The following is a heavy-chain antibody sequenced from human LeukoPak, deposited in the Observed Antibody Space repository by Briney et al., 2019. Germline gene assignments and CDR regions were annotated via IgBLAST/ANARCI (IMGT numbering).Heavy chain of an antibody. CDR1: GGSFSGYY. V-gene: IGHV4-34*01. D-gene: IGHD2-2*01. CDR3: AKEKACSTTTSCYAFDI. Sequence: SETLSLTCAVYGGSFSGYYWSWIRQPPGKGLEWIGEINHSGSTNYNPSLKSRVTISVDTSKNQFSLKLSSVTAADTAVYYCAKEKACSTTTSCYAFDIWGHGTLVTVSS. CDR2: INHSGST. J-gene: IGHJ3*02.